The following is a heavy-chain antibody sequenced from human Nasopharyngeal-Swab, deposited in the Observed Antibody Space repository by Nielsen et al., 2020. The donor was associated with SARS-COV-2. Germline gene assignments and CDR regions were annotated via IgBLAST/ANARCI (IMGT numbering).Heavy chain of an antibody. Sequence: GESLKISCVASGFTFDDYTMHWVRQVPGKGLEWVCLISWHSSFTYYADSVKGRFTISRDNSKNSLYLQMNSLTTEDTAFYYCVKDPDPTPLTWYFDLWGRGTLVTVTS. D-gene: IGHD1-20*01. J-gene: IGHJ2*01. V-gene: IGHV3-43*01. CDR1: GFTFDDYT. CDR2: ISWHSSFT. CDR3: VKDPDPTPLTWYFDL.